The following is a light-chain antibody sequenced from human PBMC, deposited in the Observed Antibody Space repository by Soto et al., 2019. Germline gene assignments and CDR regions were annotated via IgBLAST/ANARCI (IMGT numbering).Light chain of an antibody. J-gene: IGLJ2*01. CDR2: LNSDGSH. CDR3: QSWGTGNLL. Sequence: QSVLTQSPSASASLGASVKLTCTLSSGHSSYAIAWHQQQPEKGPRYLMRLNSDGSHSKGDGIPDRFSGSSSGAERYLTISSLQSADEADYYCQSWGTGNLLFAGGTKLTVL. V-gene: IGLV4-69*01. CDR1: SGHSSYA.